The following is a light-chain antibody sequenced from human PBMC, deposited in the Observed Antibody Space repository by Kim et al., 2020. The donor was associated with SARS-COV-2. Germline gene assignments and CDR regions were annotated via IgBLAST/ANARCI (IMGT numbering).Light chain of an antibody. CDR2: DVS. CDR1: SSDIGTYNY. J-gene: IGLJ3*02. V-gene: IGLV2-14*03. CDR3: SSFTTRGIWV. Sequence: GASITISCTGTSSDIGTYNYVSWYQHHPGKAPKIMIYDVSKGPSGPSNRFSGSKSGNTASLTISGLQAGDEADYYCSSFTTRGIWVFGGGTQLSVL.